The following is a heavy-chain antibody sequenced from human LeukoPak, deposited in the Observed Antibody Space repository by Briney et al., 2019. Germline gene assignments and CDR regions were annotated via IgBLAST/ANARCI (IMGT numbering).Heavy chain of an antibody. D-gene: IGHD3-3*01. J-gene: IGHJ4*02. CDR2: IYTSGST. CDR1: GGSISSYY. V-gene: IGHV4-4*07. Sequence: PSETLSLTCTVSGGSISSYYWSWIRQPAGKGLEWIGRIYTSGSTNYNPSLKSRATMSVDTSKNQFSLKLSSVTAADTGVYYCARDTNVWSGYWMFDYWGREPWSPSPQ. CDR3: ARDTNVWSGYWMFDY.